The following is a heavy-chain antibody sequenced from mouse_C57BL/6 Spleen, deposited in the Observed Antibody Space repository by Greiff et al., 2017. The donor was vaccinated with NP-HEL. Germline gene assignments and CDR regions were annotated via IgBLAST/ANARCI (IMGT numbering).Heavy chain of an antibody. D-gene: IGHD2-4*01. CDR1: GYAFSSSW. Sequence: QVQLQQSGPELVKPGASVKISCKASGYAFSSSWMNWVKQRPGKGLEWIGRIYPGDGDTNYNGKFKGKATLTADKSSSTAYMQLSSLTSEDSAVYVCARLGDYDGHWYFDVWGTGTTVTVSS. J-gene: IGHJ1*03. V-gene: IGHV1-82*01. CDR2: IYPGDGDT. CDR3: ARLGDYDGHWYFDV.